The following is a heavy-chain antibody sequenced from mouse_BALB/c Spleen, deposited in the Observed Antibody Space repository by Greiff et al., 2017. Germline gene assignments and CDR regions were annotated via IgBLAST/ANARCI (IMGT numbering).Heavy chain of an antibody. D-gene: IGHD2-1*01. CDR1: GYTFTSYW. V-gene: IGHV1-69*02. J-gene: IGHJ4*01. CDR3: ARSRYGNFDAMDY. CDR2: IDPSDSYT. Sequence: QLQQPGAELVKPGASVKLSCKASGYTFTSYWMHWVKQRPGQGLEWIGEIDPSDSYTNYNQKFKGKATLTVDKSSSTAYMQLSSLTSEDSAVYYCARSRYGNFDAMDYWGQGTSVTVSS.